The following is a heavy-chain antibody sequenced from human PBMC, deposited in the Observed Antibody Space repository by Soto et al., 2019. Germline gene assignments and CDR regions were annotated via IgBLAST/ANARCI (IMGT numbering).Heavy chain of an antibody. Sequence: EVQLVESGGGLVKPGGSLRLSCAASGFTFSSYSMNWVRQAPGKGLEWVSSISSSSSYIYYADSVKGRFTISRDNAKNSLYLQMNSLRAEDTAVYYCARYQQQLAHYYYGMDVWGQGTTVTVSS. CDR3: ARYQQQLAHYYYGMDV. V-gene: IGHV3-21*01. J-gene: IGHJ6*02. CDR1: GFTFSSYS. CDR2: ISSSSSYI. D-gene: IGHD6-13*01.